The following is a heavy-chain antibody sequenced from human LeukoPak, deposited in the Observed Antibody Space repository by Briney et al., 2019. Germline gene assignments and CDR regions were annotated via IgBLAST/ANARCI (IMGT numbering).Heavy chain of an antibody. J-gene: IGHJ6*02. CDR1: GFTFDDYA. CDR2: ISWNSGSI. D-gene: IGHD2-2*02. CDR3: ARNGYCSSTSCYTTPYYYYGMDV. Sequence: SGGSLRLSCAASGFTFDDYAMHWVRQAPGKGLEWVSGISWNSGSIGYADSVKGRFTISRDNAKNSLYLQMNSLRAEDTAVYYCARNGYCSSTSCYTTPYYYYGMDVWGQGTTVTVSS. V-gene: IGHV3-9*01.